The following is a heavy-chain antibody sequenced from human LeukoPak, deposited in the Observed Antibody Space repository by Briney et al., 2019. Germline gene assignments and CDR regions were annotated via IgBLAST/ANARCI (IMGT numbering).Heavy chain of an antibody. Sequence: ASVNVSCKASGYTFTVRYLHWVRQAPGQGPEWMGWFNPNSGDANYAQRFQGRVTMTRVTSISTAYMEMKGLTIDDTAVYYCARDKGSGMLPFDYWGQGTRVTVSS. CDR3: ARDKGSGMLPFDY. V-gene: IGHV1-2*02. J-gene: IGHJ4*02. CDR2: FNPNSGDA. CDR1: GYTFTVRY. D-gene: IGHD1-1*01.